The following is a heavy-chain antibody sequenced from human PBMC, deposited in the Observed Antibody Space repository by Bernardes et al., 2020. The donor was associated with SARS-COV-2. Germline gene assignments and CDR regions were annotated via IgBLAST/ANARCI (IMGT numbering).Heavy chain of an antibody. D-gene: IGHD2-15*01. CDR1: GGSFSGYY. CDR3: ARGQLVVVAATADYYYYYGMDV. CDR2: LNHSGST. J-gene: IGHJ6*02. V-gene: IGHV4-34*01. Sequence: SETLSLTCAVYGGSFSGYYWSWIRQPPGKGLEWIGELNHSGSTNYNPSLKSRVTISVDTSKNQFSLKLSSVTAADTAVYYCARGQLVVVAATADYYYYYGMDVWGQGTTVTVSS.